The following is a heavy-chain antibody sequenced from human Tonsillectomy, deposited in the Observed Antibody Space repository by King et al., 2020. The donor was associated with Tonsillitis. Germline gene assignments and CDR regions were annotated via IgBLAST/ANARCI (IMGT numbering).Heavy chain of an antibody. D-gene: IGHD1-26*01. CDR2: ISYDGSNK. V-gene: IGHV3-30-3*01. Sequence: QLVQSGGGVVQPGRSLRLSCAASGFTFSSYAMHWVRQAPGKGLEWVAVISYDGSNKYYADSVKGRFTISRDNSKNTLYLQMNSLRAEDTAVYYCARDLASIVGATPYYYYYGMDVRGQGTTVTVSS. J-gene: IGHJ6*02. CDR1: GFTFSSYA. CDR3: ARDLASIVGATPYYYYYGMDV.